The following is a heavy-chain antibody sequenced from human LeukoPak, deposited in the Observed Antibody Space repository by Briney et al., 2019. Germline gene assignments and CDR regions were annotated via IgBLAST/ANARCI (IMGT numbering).Heavy chain of an antibody. CDR2: INSDGSYT. CDR3: ASSRSSGNGHS. V-gene: IGHV3-74*01. CDR1: TFTFSSSGFTFSNYW. J-gene: IGHJ4*02. Sequence: GGSLRLSCAASTFTFSSSGFTFSNYWMHWVRQAPGKGLVWVSRINSDGSYTTYADSVKGRFTISRDNAKNMLYLQMNSLRAEDTAVYYCASSRSSGNGHSWGQGTLVTVSS. D-gene: IGHD5-12*01.